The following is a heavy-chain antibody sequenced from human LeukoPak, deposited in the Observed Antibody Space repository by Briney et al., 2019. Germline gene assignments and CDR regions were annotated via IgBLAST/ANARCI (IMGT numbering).Heavy chain of an antibody. J-gene: IGHJ4*02. D-gene: IGHD5-12*01. CDR2: ISSSSYI. CDR1: GFTFSSYS. CDR3: ARVAYSGYDFGFDY. V-gene: IGHV3-21*01. Sequence: PGGSLRLSRAASGFTFSSYSMNWVRQAPGKGLEWVSSISSSSYIYYADSVKGRFTISRDNAKNSLYLQMNSLRAEDTAVYYCARVAYSGYDFGFDYWGQGTLVTVSS.